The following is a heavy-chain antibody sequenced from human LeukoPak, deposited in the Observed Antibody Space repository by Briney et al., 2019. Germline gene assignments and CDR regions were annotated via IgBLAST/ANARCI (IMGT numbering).Heavy chain of an antibody. CDR2: INHSGST. CDR1: GGSFSGYY. V-gene: IGHV4-34*01. Sequence: SETLSLTCAVYGGSFSGYYWSWIRQPPGKGLEWIGEINHSGSTYYNPSLKSRVTISVDTSKNQFSLKLSSVTAADTAVYYCARHKVDSGRFWTDCGGDCSWFDPWGQGTLVTVSS. D-gene: IGHD2-21*02. CDR3: ARHKVDSGRFWTDCGGDCSWFDP. J-gene: IGHJ5*02.